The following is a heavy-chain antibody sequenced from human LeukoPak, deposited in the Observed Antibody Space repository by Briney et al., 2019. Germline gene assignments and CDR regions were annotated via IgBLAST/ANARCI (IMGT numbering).Heavy chain of an antibody. D-gene: IGHD1-1*01. CDR3: AKLLTAGTTSDY. J-gene: IGHJ4*02. CDR2: ISYDGSNK. V-gene: IGHV3-30*18. Sequence: PGGSLRLSCAACGFTFSSYGMHWVRQAPGKGLEGVAVISYDGSNKYYADSVKGRFTISRDNSKNTLYLQMNSLRAEDTAVYYCAKLLTAGTTSDYWGQGTLVTVSS. CDR1: GFTFSSYG.